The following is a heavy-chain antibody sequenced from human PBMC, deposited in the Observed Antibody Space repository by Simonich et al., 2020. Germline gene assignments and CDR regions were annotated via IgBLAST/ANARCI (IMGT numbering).Heavy chain of an antibody. Sequence: EVQLVESGGGLVQPGGSLRLSCAASGFTFSSYWMSWVLQAPGKGLEWVANIKQDGSEKYYVDSVKGRFTIARDNAKNSLYLQMNSLRAEDTAVYYCASLNWGSDWYFDLWGRGTLVTVSS. V-gene: IGHV3-7*01. CDR1: GFTFSSYW. CDR2: IKQDGSEK. J-gene: IGHJ2*01. D-gene: IGHD7-27*01. CDR3: ASLNWGSDWYFDL.